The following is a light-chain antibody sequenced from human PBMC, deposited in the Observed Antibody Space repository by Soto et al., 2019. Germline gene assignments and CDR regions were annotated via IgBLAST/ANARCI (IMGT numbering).Light chain of an antibody. J-gene: IGKJ4*01. CDR1: QSVSSSY. Sequence: EIVLTQSPCTLSSSPGERATLSCRASQSVSSSYLAWYQQKPGQAPRLLIYGASSRATGIPDRFSGSGSGTEFTLTISRLQPDDFAVYYCQQYGSSPRTFGGGTKLEIK. CDR3: QQYGSSPRT. CDR2: GAS. V-gene: IGKV3-20*01.